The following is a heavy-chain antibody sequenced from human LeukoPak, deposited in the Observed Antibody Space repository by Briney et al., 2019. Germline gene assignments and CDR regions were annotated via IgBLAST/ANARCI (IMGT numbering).Heavy chain of an antibody. D-gene: IGHD6-19*01. CDR3: ARDRSSYSSGWPNFDY. Sequence: GGSLRLSCAASGFTFSSYSMNWVRQAPGKGLEWVSYISSSTNTIYYADSVKGRFTISRDNAKNSLYLQMNSLRAEDTAVYYCARDRSSYSSGWPNFDYWGQGTLVTVSS. J-gene: IGHJ4*02. CDR2: ISSSTNTI. V-gene: IGHV3-48*04. CDR1: GFTFSSYS.